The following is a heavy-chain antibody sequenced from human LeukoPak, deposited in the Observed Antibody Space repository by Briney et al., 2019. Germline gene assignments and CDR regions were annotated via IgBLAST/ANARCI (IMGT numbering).Heavy chain of an antibody. Sequence: SQTLSLTCAISGDSVSSNSAAWSWIRQSPSRGLEWLGRTYYRSKWYTEYAVSVKSRITINPDTSKNQFSLQLNSVTPEDTAVYYCARGSYTSTWFWGQGTLVTVSS. J-gene: IGHJ4*02. CDR3: ARGSYTSTWF. V-gene: IGHV6-1*01. CDR2: TYYRSKWYT. D-gene: IGHD6-13*01. CDR1: GDSVSSNSAA.